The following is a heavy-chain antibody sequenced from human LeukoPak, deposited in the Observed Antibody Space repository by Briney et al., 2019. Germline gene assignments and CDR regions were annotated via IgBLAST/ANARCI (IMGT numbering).Heavy chain of an antibody. CDR3: ARSIRFLEWLCETRVCPKKYYFDY. Sequence: ASVKVSCKASGYTFTGYDINWVRQATGQGLEWMGWMNPNSGNTGYAQKFQGRVTMTRNTSISTAYMELSSLRSEDTAVYYCARSIRFLEWLCETRVCPKKYYFDYWGQGTLATVSS. V-gene: IGHV1-8*01. CDR2: MNPNSGNT. D-gene: IGHD3-3*01. J-gene: IGHJ4*02. CDR1: GYTFTGYD.